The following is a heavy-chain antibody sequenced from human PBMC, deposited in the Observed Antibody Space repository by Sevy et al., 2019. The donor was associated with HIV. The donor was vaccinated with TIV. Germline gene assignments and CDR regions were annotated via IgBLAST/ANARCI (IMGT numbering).Heavy chain of an antibody. J-gene: IGHJ4*02. Sequence: SETLSLTCTVSGDSFRSSHHFWGWIRQPPGKGLEWIGSFFYGESSHYNPSLKSRVTMSADASKNQFSLRLTSVTAADTAMYYCARPRGKYSVYDYEHWGPGILVTVSS. V-gene: IGHV4-39*01. CDR2: FFYGESS. D-gene: IGHD5-12*01. CDR1: GDSFRSSHHF. CDR3: ARPRGKYSVYDYEH.